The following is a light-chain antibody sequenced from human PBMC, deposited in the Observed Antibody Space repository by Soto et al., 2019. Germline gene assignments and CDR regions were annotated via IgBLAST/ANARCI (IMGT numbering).Light chain of an antibody. Sequence: DIVMTQSPDSLAVSLGETATINCKSSQSLLYSSNNKNYLAWYRQKPRQPPELLIYCAYTRESGVPGRYSGSGSGTDFTLTISSLRAEDVAIYYCQQYYETPLTFGGGTTVEIK. V-gene: IGKV4-1*01. CDR1: QSLLYSSNNKNY. J-gene: IGKJ4*01. CDR3: QQYYETPLT. CDR2: CAY.